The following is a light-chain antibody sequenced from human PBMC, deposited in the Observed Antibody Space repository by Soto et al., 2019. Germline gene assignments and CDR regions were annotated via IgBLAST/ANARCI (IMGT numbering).Light chain of an antibody. Sequence: EIVLTQSPATLSLSPGERATLSCRASQSVSSYLAWYQQKPGQAPRLLIYAISDRATGVPDRFRGSGSGTEFTLTISSLQSEDFAVYYCQQYNNWPWTFGRGTKVDIK. J-gene: IGKJ1*01. V-gene: IGKV3D-15*01. CDR1: QSVSSY. CDR2: AIS. CDR3: QQYNNWPWT.